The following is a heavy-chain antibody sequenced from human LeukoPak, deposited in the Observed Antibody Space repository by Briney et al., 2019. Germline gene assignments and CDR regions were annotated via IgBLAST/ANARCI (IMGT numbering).Heavy chain of an antibody. J-gene: IGHJ4*02. CDR2: IIPIFGTA. V-gene: IGHV1-69*13. D-gene: IGHD5-12*01. CDR3: ARDGGGYDSSFDY. Sequence: ASVKVSCKASGGTFSSYAISWVRQAPGQGLEWTGGIIPIFGTANYAQKFQGRVTITADESTSTAYMELSSLRSEDTAVYYCARDGGGYDSSFDYWGQGTLVTVSS. CDR1: GGTFSSYA.